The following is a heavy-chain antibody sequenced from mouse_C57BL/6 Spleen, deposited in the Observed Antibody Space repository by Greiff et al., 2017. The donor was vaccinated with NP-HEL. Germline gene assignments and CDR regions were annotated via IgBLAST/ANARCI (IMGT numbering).Heavy chain of an antibody. V-gene: IGHV1-26*01. CDR3: ARGRGSGLFDY. CDR1: GYTFTDYY. J-gene: IGHJ2*01. Sequence: EVQLQQSGPELVKPGASVKISCKASGYTFTDYYMNWVKQSHGKSLEWIGDINPNNGGTSYNQKFKGKVTLTVDKSSSTAYMELRSLTYEDSADYYCARGRGSGLFDYWGQGTTLTVSS. CDR2: INPNNGGT. D-gene: IGHD1-1*01.